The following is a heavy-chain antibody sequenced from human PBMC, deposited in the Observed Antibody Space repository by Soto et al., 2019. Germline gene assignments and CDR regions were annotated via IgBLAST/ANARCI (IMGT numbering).Heavy chain of an antibody. V-gene: IGHV4-59*01. CDR3: ARAPMVVTRSYFDY. CDR2: IYYSGNT. CDR1: GGSIRNFD. Sequence: KPSETLSLTCTVSGGSIRNFDWSWVRQPPGKGLEWIGYIYYSGNTNYNPSLKSRVSISVDTSKNQFSLKLTSVTAADTAVYYCARAPMVVTRSYFDYWGQGTPVTVSS. J-gene: IGHJ4*02. D-gene: IGHD2-15*01.